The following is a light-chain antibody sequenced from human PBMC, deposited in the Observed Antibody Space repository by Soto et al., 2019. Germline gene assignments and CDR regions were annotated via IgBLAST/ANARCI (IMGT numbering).Light chain of an antibody. Sequence: EIVLTQSPATLSLSPGERATLSCRASQSVSSYLAWYQQKPGQAPRLLIYDASNRATGIPARFSGSGSGTDFTLTINSLEPEDLAVYYCQQRRNWPPYTFGQGTKLEIK. CDR1: QSVSSY. V-gene: IGKV3-11*01. CDR2: DAS. J-gene: IGKJ2*01. CDR3: QQRRNWPPYT.